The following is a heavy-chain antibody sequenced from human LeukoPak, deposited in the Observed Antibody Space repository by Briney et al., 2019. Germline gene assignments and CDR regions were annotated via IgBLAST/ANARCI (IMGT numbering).Heavy chain of an antibody. CDR1: GGSISSGSYY. CDR2: ISYSGST. Sequence: SETLSLTRTVSGGSISSGSYYWGWIRQPPGKGLEWIGSISYSGSTYYNPSLKSRVTISVDTSKNQFSLKLSSVTAADTAVYYCARVWGPDQRIAVSSYFDYWGQGTLVTVSS. V-gene: IGHV4-39*07. D-gene: IGHD6-19*01. J-gene: IGHJ4*02. CDR3: ARVWGPDQRIAVSSYFDY.